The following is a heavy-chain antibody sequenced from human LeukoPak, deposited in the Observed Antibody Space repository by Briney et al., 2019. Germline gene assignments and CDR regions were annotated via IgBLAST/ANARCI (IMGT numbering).Heavy chain of an antibody. CDR1: GFTFGDYA. Sequence: GGSLRLSCTASGFTFGDYAMSWFRQAPGKGLEWVSSISGSGGSTYYADSVKGRFTISRDNSQNTLYLQMNSLRAEDTAVYYCAKDRSGGGDYYFGMDVWGPGTTVTVSS. D-gene: IGHD6-19*01. CDR3: AKDRSGGGDYYFGMDV. V-gene: IGHV3-23*01. CDR2: ISGSGGST. J-gene: IGHJ6*02.